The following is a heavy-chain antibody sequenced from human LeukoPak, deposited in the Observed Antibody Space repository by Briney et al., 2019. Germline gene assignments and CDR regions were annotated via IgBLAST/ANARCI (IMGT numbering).Heavy chain of an antibody. D-gene: IGHD6-13*01. CDR2: ISSGSTYI. Sequence: GGSLRLSCAASEFTFSTYSMNWVRQAPGKGLEWVSSISSGSTYIYYADSVKGRFTISRDNAKNSLYLQMNSLRAEDTAVYYCARERGYSSSWYVWSYYYYMDVWGKGTTVTISS. CDR3: ARERGYSSSWYVWSYYYYMDV. J-gene: IGHJ6*03. CDR1: EFTFSTYS. V-gene: IGHV3-21*01.